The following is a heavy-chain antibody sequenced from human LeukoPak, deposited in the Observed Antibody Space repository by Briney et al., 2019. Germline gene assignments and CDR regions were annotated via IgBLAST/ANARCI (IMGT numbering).Heavy chain of an antibody. CDR2: ISGSGGSA. CDR3: AKLYSYGLHFDY. V-gene: IGHV3-23*01. D-gene: IGHD5-18*01. J-gene: IGHJ4*02. Sequence: GGSLRFSCAASGFTFDDYAMHWVRQAPGKGLEWVSAISGSGGSAYYADSVKGRFTISRDNSKNTLYLQMNSLRAEDTAVYYCAKLYSYGLHFDYWGQGTLVTVSS. CDR1: GFTFDDYA.